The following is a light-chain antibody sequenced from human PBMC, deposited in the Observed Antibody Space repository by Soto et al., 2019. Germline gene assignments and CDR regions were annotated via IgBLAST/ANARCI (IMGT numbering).Light chain of an antibody. CDR2: GNS. CDR3: QSYDSSLSAVI. J-gene: IGLJ2*01. Sequence: QAVVTQPPSVSGAPGQRVTISCTGSSSNIGARYDVHWYQQLPGTAPKLLIYGNSIRPLGVPDRFSGSKSGTSASLAITGLQADEEADYYCQSYDSSLSAVIFGGGTQLTVL. CDR1: SSNIGARYD. V-gene: IGLV1-40*01.